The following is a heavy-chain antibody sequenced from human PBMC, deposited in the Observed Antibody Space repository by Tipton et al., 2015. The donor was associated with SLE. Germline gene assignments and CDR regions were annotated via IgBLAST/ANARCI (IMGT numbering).Heavy chain of an antibody. CDR2: INHSGST. Sequence: TLSLTCAVYGGSFSGYYWSWFRQPPRKGLEWIGEINHSGSTNYNPSLKSRVTISVDTSKNQFSLKLSSVTAADTAVYYCARGRIPDYSSSSGYWGQGTLVTVSS. J-gene: IGHJ4*02. D-gene: IGHD6-6*01. V-gene: IGHV4-34*01. CDR3: ARGRIPDYSSSSGY. CDR1: GGSFSGYY.